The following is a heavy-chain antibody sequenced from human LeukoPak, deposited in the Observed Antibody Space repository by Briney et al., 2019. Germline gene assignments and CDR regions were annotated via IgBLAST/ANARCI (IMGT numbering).Heavy chain of an antibody. J-gene: IGHJ4*02. Sequence: SETLSLTCTVSGGSISSYYWSWLRQPPGKGLEWIGHIYYTGRTTYNPSLGSRLTISADTSTSQLSLKLSSVTAADTAVYYCARHKPTGSYPLELWGQGTLGTVSS. V-gene: IGHV4-59*08. CDR3: ARHKPTGSYPLEL. D-gene: IGHD3-10*01. CDR2: IYYTGRT. CDR1: GGSISSYY.